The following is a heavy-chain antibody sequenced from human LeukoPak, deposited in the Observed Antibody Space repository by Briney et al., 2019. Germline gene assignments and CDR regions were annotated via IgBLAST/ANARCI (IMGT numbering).Heavy chain of an antibody. Sequence: SETLSLTCTVSGGSVSSGSYYWSWIRQPPGKGLEWIGYIYYSGSTNYNPSLKSRVTISVDTSKNQFSLKLSSVTAADTAVYYCARGGYYYYYYGMDVWDKGTTVTVSS. V-gene: IGHV4-61*01. CDR3: ARGGYYYYYYGMDV. CDR2: IYYSGST. D-gene: IGHD2-15*01. CDR1: GGSVSSGSYY. J-gene: IGHJ6*04.